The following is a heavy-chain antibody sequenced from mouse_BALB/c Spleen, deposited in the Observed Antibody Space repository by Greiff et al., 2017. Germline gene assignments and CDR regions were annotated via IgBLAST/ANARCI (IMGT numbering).Heavy chain of an antibody. CDR3: ARYNYGNYDAMDY. J-gene: IGHJ4*01. CDR1: GDSITSGY. D-gene: IGHD2-1*01. Sequence: EVHLVESGPSLVKPSQTLSLTCSVTGDSITSGYWNWIRKFPGNKLEYMGYISYSGSTYYNPSLKSRISITRDTSKNQYYLQLNSVTTEDTATYYCARYNYGNYDAMDYWGQGTSVTVSS. CDR2: ISYSGST. V-gene: IGHV3-8*02.